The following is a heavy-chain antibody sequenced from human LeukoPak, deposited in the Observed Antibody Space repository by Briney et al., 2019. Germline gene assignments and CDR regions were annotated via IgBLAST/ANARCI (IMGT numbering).Heavy chain of an antibody. CDR3: TRVKVAGSSDY. D-gene: IGHD6-19*01. CDR2: IYSGGNT. J-gene: IGHJ4*02. Sequence: PGGSLRLSCAASGFTVSSNYTSWVRQAPGKGLEWVSIIYSGGNTYYADSVKGRFTISRDNSKNTLYLQMTSLRAEDTAVYYCTRVKVAGSSDYWGQGTLVTVSS. V-gene: IGHV3-53*01. CDR1: GFTVSSNY.